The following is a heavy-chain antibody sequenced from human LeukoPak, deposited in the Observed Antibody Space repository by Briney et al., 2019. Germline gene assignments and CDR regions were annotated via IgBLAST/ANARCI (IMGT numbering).Heavy chain of an antibody. CDR3: AKVRYSYSDY. CDR2: ISTSGGST. Sequence: GGSLRLSCAASGFTFSSYDMSWVRQAPGKGLEWVSDISTSGGSTYYADSVKGRFTISRDNFKNTVCLQMNSLRAEDTAVYYCAKVRYSYSDYWGQGTLVTVSS. D-gene: IGHD5-18*01. J-gene: IGHJ4*02. CDR1: GFTFSSYD. V-gene: IGHV3-23*01.